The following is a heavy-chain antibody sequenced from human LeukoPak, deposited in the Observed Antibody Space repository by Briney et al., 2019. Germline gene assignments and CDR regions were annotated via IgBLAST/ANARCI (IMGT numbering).Heavy chain of an antibody. Sequence: PGGSLRLSCAASGFTFSEYWMSWVRQAPGKGLEWVANIKEDGSEKYYVDSVKGRFTISRDNAKNSLYLQMNSLRAEDTAVYYCARERWLDYWGQGTLVTVSS. CDR2: IKEDGSEK. CDR3: ARERWLDY. D-gene: IGHD6-13*01. CDR1: GFTFSEYW. J-gene: IGHJ4*02. V-gene: IGHV3-7*01.